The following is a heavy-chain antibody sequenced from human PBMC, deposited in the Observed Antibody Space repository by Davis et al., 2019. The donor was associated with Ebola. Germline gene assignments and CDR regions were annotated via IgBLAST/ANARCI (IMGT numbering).Heavy chain of an antibody. CDR2: IRSSSSSI. V-gene: IGHV3-48*02. D-gene: IGHD3-16*01. Sequence: GGSLGLSCAASGFTFSSYSMNWVRQAPGKGLEWVSYIRSSSSSIYYADSVKGRFTISRDNAKNSLYLQMNSLRDEDTAVYYCARDGGRHYYYYYGMDVWGQGTTVTVSS. CDR3: ARDGGRHYYYYYGMDV. CDR1: GFTFSSYS. J-gene: IGHJ6*02.